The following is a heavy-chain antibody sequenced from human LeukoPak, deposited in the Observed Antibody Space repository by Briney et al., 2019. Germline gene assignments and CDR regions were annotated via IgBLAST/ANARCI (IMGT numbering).Heavy chain of an antibody. D-gene: IGHD6-19*01. Sequence: GGSLRLSCAASGFTFSSYEMNWVRQAPGKGLEWVSYISSSGSTIYYADSVKSRLTISRDNAKNSLYLQMNSLRAEDTAVYYCAIRRYSSGWYVYWGQGTLVTVSS. CDR3: AIRRYSSGWYVY. J-gene: IGHJ4*02. CDR2: ISSSGSTI. V-gene: IGHV3-48*03. CDR1: GFTFSSYE.